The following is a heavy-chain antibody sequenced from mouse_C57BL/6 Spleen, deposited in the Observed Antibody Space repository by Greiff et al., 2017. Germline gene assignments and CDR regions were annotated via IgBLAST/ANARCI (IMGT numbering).Heavy chain of an antibody. Sequence: QVQLKESGAELARPGASVKMSCKASGYTFTSYTMHWVKQRPGQGLEWIGYINPSSGYTKYNQKFKDKATLTADKSSSTAYMQLSSLTSEDSAVYYCARGNSPYYFDYWGQGTTLTVSS. CDR2: INPSSGYT. CDR3: ARGNSPYYFDY. D-gene: IGHD2-12*01. J-gene: IGHJ2*01. CDR1: GYTFTSYT. V-gene: IGHV1-4*01.